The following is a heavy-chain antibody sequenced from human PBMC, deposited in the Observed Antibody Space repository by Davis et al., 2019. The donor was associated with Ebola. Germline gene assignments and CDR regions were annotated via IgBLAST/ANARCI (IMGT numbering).Heavy chain of an antibody. CDR1: GGSSSGYY. J-gene: IGHJ4*02. CDR3: ARGLNAYYYDSNGKRFDY. Sequence: MPSETLSLTCAVYGGSSSGYYWSWIRQPPGKGLEWIGEINHSGSTNYNPSLKSRVTISVDTSKNQFSLKLSSVTAADTAVYYCARGLNAYYYDSNGKRFDYWGQGTLVTVSS. V-gene: IGHV4-34*01. D-gene: IGHD3-22*01. CDR2: INHSGST.